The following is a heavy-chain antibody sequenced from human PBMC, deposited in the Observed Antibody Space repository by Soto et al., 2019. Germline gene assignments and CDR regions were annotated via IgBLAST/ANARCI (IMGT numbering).Heavy chain of an antibody. J-gene: IGHJ4*02. Sequence: EVQLLESGGGLVQPGGSLRLSCAASGFTFSSFAMSWVRQAPGKGLEWISGISESGGSTYYADSVKGRFTISRDNSKNTLYLQMNGLRVEDTALYYCAKHGPLGTIIVVITRFQYWGQGTLVTVSS. D-gene: IGHD3-22*01. V-gene: IGHV3-23*01. CDR3: AKHGPLGTIIVVITRFQY. CDR1: GFTFSSFA. CDR2: ISESGGST.